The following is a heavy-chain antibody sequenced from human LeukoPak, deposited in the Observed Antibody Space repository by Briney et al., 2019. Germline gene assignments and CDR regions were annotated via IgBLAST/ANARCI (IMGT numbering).Heavy chain of an antibody. CDR3: AAHYYGSGTSQSDY. CDR1: GFTLGDSA. Sequence: GWSLRLSCAASGFTLGDSAVHWVRQAPGKGLQWVSGINWNGDKIAYADSVRGRFTISRDNAKNTLYLQMNSLRAEDTAFYYCAAHYYGSGTSQSDYWGQGTLVTVSS. D-gene: IGHD3-10*01. J-gene: IGHJ4*02. CDR2: INWNGDKI. V-gene: IGHV3-9*01.